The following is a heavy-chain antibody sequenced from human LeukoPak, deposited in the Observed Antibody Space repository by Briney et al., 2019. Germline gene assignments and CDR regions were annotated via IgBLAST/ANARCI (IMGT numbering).Heavy chain of an antibody. Sequence: ASETLSLTCTVSGGSISSGDYYWSWIRQPPGKGLEWIGYIYYSGSTYYNPSLKSRVTISVDTSKNQFSLKLSSVTAADTAVYYCARATYYDSWSGYYAPFDYWGQGTLVTVSS. CDR1: GGSISSGDYY. D-gene: IGHD3-3*01. CDR2: IYYSGST. J-gene: IGHJ4*02. CDR3: ARATYYDSWSGYYAPFDY. V-gene: IGHV4-30-4*08.